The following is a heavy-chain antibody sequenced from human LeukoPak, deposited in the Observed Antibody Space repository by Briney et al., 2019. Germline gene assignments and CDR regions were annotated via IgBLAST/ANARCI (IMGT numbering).Heavy chain of an antibody. CDR3: ARDYYVDTTMVTAN. J-gene: IGHJ4*02. CDR1: GFTSSTYT. D-gene: IGHD5-18*01. Sequence: GGSLRLSCEVSGFTSSTYTMNWVRQAPGKGLEWVANIKQDGSEKYYVGSVKGRFTVSRDNAKNSLYLQMTSLRVEDTAVYYCARDYYVDTTMVTANWGQGTLVTVSS. V-gene: IGHV3-7*01. CDR2: IKQDGSEK.